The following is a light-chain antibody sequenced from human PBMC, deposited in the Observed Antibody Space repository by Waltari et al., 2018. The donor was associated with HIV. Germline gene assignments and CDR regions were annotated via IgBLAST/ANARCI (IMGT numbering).Light chain of an antibody. V-gene: IGKV3-20*01. CDR2: GAT. J-gene: IGKJ2*03. CDR3: QHYVASPYS. Sequence: EIVLTQSPGTLSLSPGERATISCRASQSITQNYLAWYQQKPGQAPRLVIYGATKRATGIPDRFSGSGSGTEFILTISRLEPEDFAVYHCQHYVASPYSFGQGTKLEIK. CDR1: QSITQNY.